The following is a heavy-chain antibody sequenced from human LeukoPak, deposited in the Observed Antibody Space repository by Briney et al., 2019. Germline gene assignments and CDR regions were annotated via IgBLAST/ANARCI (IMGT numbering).Heavy chain of an antibody. CDR1: GDSFDNSYC. CDR3: ARGSDDYKLGNH. D-gene: IGHD5-24*01. Sequence: SETLSLSCSVSGDSFDNSYCWTWVRQPPGKRPEWIGTIYSSVYTYYTPSLRSRATISGDTSRNLFSLKLISVTAADTAVYYCARGSDDYKLGNHWGHGTLVTVSS. J-gene: IGHJ5*02. CDR2: IYSSVYT. V-gene: IGHV4-39*01.